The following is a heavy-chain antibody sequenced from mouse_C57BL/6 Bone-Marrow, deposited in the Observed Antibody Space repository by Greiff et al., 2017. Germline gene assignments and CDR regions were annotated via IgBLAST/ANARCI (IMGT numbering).Heavy chain of an antibody. V-gene: IGHV1-18*01. Sequence: VQLKQPGPELVKPGASVKIPCKASGYTFTDYNMDWVKQSHGKSLEWIGDINPNNGGTIYNQKFKGKATLTVDKSSSTAYMELRSLTSEDTAVYYCARRGVYWYFDVWGTGTTVTVSS. CDR3: ARRGVYWYFDV. CDR2: INPNNGGT. CDR1: GYTFTDYN. J-gene: IGHJ1*03.